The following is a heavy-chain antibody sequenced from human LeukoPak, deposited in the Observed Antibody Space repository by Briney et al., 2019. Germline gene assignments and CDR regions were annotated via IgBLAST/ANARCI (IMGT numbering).Heavy chain of an antibody. J-gene: IGHJ6*03. Sequence: PGGSLRLSCVASGFTVSSNYMSWVRQAPGKGLEWVSVIYSGGSTYYTDSVKGRFITSRDNSKNTLYLQMNSLRAEDTAVYYCASGSGSYRTPYYYMDVWGTGTTVTVSS. CDR3: ASGSGSYRTPYYYMDV. CDR1: GFTVSSNY. CDR2: IYSGGST. D-gene: IGHD3-10*01. V-gene: IGHV3-53*01.